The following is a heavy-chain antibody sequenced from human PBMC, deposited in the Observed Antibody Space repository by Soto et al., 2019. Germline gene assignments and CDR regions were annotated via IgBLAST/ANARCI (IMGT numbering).Heavy chain of an antibody. V-gene: IGHV1-8*01. CDR1: GDTFTTYD. Sequence: ASVKVSCKASGDTFTTYDSNWVRQATGHGLEWMGWINPNSGNIGYAQRFQGRVTMTRDTAIMTAYMEVSSLRSDDTAVYYCARGRASGSYYLLDYWGQGTLVTVSS. CDR2: INPNSGNI. D-gene: IGHD3-10*01. CDR3: ARGRASGSYYLLDY. J-gene: IGHJ4*02.